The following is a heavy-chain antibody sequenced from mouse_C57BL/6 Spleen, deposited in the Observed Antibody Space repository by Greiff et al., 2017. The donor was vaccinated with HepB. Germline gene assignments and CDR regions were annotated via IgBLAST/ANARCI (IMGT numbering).Heavy chain of an antibody. Sequence: EVMLVESGEGLVKPGGSLKLSCAASGFTFSSYAMSWVRQTPEKGLEWVAYISSGGDYIYYADTVKGRFPISRDNARNTLYLQMSSLKSEDTAMYYCTRAHYDYGGYAMDYWGQGTSVTVSS. D-gene: IGHD2-4*01. CDR2: ISSGGDYI. J-gene: IGHJ4*01. V-gene: IGHV5-9-1*02. CDR3: TRAHYDYGGYAMDY. CDR1: GFTFSSYA.